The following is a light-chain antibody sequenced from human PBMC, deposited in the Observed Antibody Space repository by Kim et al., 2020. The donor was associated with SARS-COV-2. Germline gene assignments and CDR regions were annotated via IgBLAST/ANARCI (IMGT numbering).Light chain of an antibody. V-gene: IGLV2-14*03. CDR3: SSYTSSSTYV. Sequence: GQSITISCTGSSSDVGGYNYVSWYQQHPGKAPKLMISDVSERPSGVSNRFSGSKSDSTASLTISGLQFEDEADYYCSSYTSSSTYVFGTGTKVTVL. CDR2: DVS. CDR1: SSDVGGYNY. J-gene: IGLJ1*01.